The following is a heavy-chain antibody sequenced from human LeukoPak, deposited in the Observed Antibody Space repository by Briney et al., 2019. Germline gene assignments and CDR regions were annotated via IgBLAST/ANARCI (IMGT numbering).Heavy chain of an antibody. J-gene: IGHJ4*02. D-gene: IGHD3-10*01. CDR3: ARDRFLSCRELPFDY. Sequence: PGGSLRLSCAPSGFTFCSYSMNWVRQAPGKGVEWVSSIISSSSYIYYADSLKGRFTISRDNAKNSLYLQMNSLRAEDTAVYYCARDRFLSCRELPFDYWGQGTLVTVSS. CDR2: IISSSSYI. CDR1: GFTFCSYS. V-gene: IGHV3-21*01.